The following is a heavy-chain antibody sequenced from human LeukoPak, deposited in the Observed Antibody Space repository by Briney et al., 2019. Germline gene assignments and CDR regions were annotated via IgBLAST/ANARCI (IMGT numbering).Heavy chain of an antibody. J-gene: IGHJ4*02. CDR1: GFTFSSYA. V-gene: IGHV3-23*01. D-gene: IGHD5-18*01. CDR3: AGRPTGYSSGYIH. CDR2: ISGSGGST. Sequence: PGGSLRLSCAASGFTFSSYAMTWVRQAPGKGLEWVSGISGSGGSTYYADSVKGRFTISRDNSKNTLYLQMNSLRAEDTAVYYCAGRPTGYSSGYIHWGQGTLVTVSS.